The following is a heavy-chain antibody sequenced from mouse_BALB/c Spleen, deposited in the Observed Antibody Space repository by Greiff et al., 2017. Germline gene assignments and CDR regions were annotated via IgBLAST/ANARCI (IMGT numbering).Heavy chain of an antibody. CDR3: ARGNDNYVAMDY. J-gene: IGHJ4*01. V-gene: IGHV1S29*02. CDR2: IYPYNGGT. D-gene: IGHD2-1*01. Sequence: VQLQQSGPELVKPGASVKISCKASGYTFTDSNMHWVKQSHGKSLEWIGYIYPYNGGTGYNQKFKSKATLTVDNSSSTAYMELRSLTSEGSAVYYCARGNDNYVAMDYWGQGTSVTVSS. CDR1: GYTFTDSN.